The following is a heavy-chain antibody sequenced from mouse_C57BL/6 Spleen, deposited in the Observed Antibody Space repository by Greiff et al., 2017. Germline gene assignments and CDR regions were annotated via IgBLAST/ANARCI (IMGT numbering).Heavy chain of an antibody. Sequence: VQLKESGPELVKPGASVKISCKASGYSFTGYYMNWVKQSPEKSLEWIGEINPSTGGTTYNQKFKAKATLTVDKSSSTAYMQLKSLTSEDSAVYYCARGQLRLVFAYWGQGTLVTVSA. CDR2: INPSTGGT. J-gene: IGHJ3*01. CDR1: GYSFTGYY. CDR3: ARGQLRLVFAY. V-gene: IGHV1-42*01. D-gene: IGHD3-2*02.